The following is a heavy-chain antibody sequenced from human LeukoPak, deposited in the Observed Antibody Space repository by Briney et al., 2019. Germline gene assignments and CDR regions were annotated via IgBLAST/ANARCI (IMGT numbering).Heavy chain of an antibody. Sequence: QPGGSLSLSCAASGFTFSSYAMHWVRQAPGKGLKWVAVISYDGTNKYYADSVRGRFTISRDNSKNTLYLQMNSLRVDDTAVYYCARDTYSTSHFSYYFDYWDQGTLVTASS. J-gene: IGHJ4*02. D-gene: IGHD6-6*01. V-gene: IGHV3-30-3*01. CDR3: ARDTYSTSHFSYYFDY. CDR2: ISYDGTNK. CDR1: GFTFSSYA.